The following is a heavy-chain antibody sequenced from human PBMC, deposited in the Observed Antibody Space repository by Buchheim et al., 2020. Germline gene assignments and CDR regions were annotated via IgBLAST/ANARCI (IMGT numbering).Heavy chain of an antibody. CDR1: GFTFSSYS. CDR3: ARGYYVDVVATEFDY. Sequence: EVQLVESGGGLVQPGGSQRLSCAASGFTFSSYSMNWVRQAPGKGLEWVSYISSASTTIYYVDSVKGRFTISRDNAKNSLFLQMSSLRAEDTAVYYCARGYYVDVVATEFDYWGQGTL. D-gene: IGHD5-12*01. CDR2: ISSASTTI. V-gene: IGHV3-48*01. J-gene: IGHJ4*02.